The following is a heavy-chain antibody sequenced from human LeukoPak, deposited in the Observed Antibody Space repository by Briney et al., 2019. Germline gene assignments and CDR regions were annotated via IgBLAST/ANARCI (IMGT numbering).Heavy chain of an antibody. D-gene: IGHD1-1*01. Sequence: SETLSLTCTVSGGSISSYYWSWIRQSPGKGLEWIGYIYYTRTSNYNPSLKSRVTLSVDTFKNQFSLKVRSVTAADTAMYYCARVGDWNDLVYWGQGILVTVSS. CDR3: ARVGDWNDLVY. J-gene: IGHJ4*02. V-gene: IGHV4-59*01. CDR2: IYYTRTS. CDR1: GGSISSYY.